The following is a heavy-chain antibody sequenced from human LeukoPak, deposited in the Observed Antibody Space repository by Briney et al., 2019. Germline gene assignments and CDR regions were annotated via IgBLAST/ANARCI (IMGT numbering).Heavy chain of an antibody. D-gene: IGHD3-10*01. CDR2: LNSDGSST. CDR1: GFTFSSYW. Sequence: GGSLRLSCAASGFTFSSYWMHWVRQAPGKGLVWVSRLNSDGSSTSYADSVKGRFTISRDNAKNTLYLQLKSRRAEDTAVYYCARDRSGSGSSRGWFDPWGQGTLVTVSS. J-gene: IGHJ5*02. V-gene: IGHV3-74*01. CDR3: ARDRSGSGSSRGWFDP.